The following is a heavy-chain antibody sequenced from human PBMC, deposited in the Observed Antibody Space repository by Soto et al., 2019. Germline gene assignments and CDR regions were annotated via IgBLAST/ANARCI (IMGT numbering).Heavy chain of an antibody. V-gene: IGHV1-18*01. D-gene: IGHD3-22*01. CDR2: ISAYNGNT. J-gene: IGHJ3*02. CDR3: ATASYYDSSGYYPDAFDI. CDR1: GYTFASYG. Sequence: ASVKVSCKASGYTFASYGISWVRQAPGQGLEWMGWISAYNGNTNYAQKLQGRVTMTTDTPTSTAYMELRSLRSDDTAVYYCATASYYDSSGYYPDAFDIWGQGTMVTVSS.